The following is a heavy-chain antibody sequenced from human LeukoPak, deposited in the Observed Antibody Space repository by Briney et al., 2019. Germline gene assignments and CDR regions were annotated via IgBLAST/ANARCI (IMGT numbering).Heavy chain of an antibody. CDR1: GYTFTSYY. D-gene: IGHD3-10*01. Sequence: ASVKVSCKASGYTFTSYYMHWVRQAPGQGLEWMGIINPSGGSTSYAQKFQGRVTMTRDMSTSTVYMELSSLRSEDTAVYYCARYYIEGRCFDYWGQGTLVTVSS. CDR3: ARYYIEGRCFDY. V-gene: IGHV1-46*01. J-gene: IGHJ4*02. CDR2: INPSGGST.